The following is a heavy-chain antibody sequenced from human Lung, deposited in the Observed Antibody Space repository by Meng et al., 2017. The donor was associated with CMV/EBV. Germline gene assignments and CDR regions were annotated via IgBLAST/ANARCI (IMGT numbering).Heavy chain of an antibody. J-gene: IGHJ5*02. Sequence: SGXXLVXPTQTLTLTCTFSGFSLSTSGVGVGWIRQPPGKALEWLALIYWNDDKRYSPSLKSRLTITKDTSKNQVVLTMTNMDPVDTATYYCAHRLYCSGDSCYSGSNWFDPWXQGTLVTVSS. CDR3: AHRLYCSGDSCYSGSNWFDP. CDR2: IYWNDDK. CDR1: GFSLSTSGVG. D-gene: IGHD2-15*01. V-gene: IGHV2-5*01.